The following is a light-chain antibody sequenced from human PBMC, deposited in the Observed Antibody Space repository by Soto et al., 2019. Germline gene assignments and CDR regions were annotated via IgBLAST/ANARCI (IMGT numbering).Light chain of an antibody. J-gene: IGKJ4*01. Sequence: DIVMTQPPDSLAVSLGERATINCKSSQSVLYSSDNKNYLAWYQQKPGQPPKLLIYWASTRDSGVPDRFSGSGSATDFTLTISSLQAEDVSVYYYQQYYTTRPLTFGGGTKVEIK. CDR2: WAS. V-gene: IGKV4-1*01. CDR3: QQYYTTRPLT. CDR1: QSVLYSSDNKNY.